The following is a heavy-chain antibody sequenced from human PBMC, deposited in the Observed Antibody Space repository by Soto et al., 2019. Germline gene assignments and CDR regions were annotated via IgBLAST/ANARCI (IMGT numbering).Heavy chain of an antibody. D-gene: IGHD6-19*01. CDR3: ARSVAGYYYGMDG. V-gene: IGHV4-34*01. Sequence: PSETLSLTCTVYGGSFSGYYWSWIRQPPGKGLEWIGEINHSGSTNYNPSLKSRVTISVDTSKNQFSLKLSSVTAADTAVYYCARSVAGYYYGMDGWGQGTTVTVSS. J-gene: IGHJ6*02. CDR2: INHSGST. CDR1: GGSFSGYY.